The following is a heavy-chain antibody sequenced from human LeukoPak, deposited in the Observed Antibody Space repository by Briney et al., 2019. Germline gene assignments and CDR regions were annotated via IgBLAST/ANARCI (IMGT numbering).Heavy chain of an antibody. V-gene: IGHV4-61*01. CDR2: IYYSGST. J-gene: IGHJ5*02. D-gene: IGHD3-9*01. CDR3: ARSLDWAARGTSSWFDP. Sequence: KPSETLSLTCTVSGGSISSGSYYWSWIRQPPGKGLEWIGYIYYSGSTNYNPSLKSRVTISVDTSKNQFSLKLSSVTAADTAVYYCARSLDWAARGTSSWFDPWGQGTLVTVSS. CDR1: GGSISSGSYY.